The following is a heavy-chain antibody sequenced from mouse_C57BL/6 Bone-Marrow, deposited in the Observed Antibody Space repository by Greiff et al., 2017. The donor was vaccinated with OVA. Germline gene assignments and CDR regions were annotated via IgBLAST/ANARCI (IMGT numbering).Heavy chain of an antibody. V-gene: IGHV5-17*01. J-gene: IGHJ4*01. CDR1: GFTFSDYG. CDR3: ARPRAMDY. Sequence: EVQRVESGGGLVKPGGSLKLSCAASGFTFSDYGMHWVRQAPEKGLEWVAYISSGGSTLYYAETVKGRFTISRDNATNTLCLQMTSLRSEDAAMYCCARPRAMDYWGQGTSVTVSS. CDR2: ISSGGSTL.